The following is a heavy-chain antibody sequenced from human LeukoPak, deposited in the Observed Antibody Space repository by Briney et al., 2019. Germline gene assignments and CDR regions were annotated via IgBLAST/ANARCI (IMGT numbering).Heavy chain of an antibody. V-gene: IGHV3-23*01. CDR3: ADPPNANY. D-gene: IGHD4/OR15-4a*01. CDR1: GFSFGSYA. CDR2: IGGSDGRT. Sequence: GGSLRLSCAASGFSFGSYAMSWVRQAPGKGLEWVSSIGGSDGRTYYAESVKGRFTISRDNSKNTLYLQMNSLRVEDTAVYFCADPPNANYWGQGTLLTVSS. J-gene: IGHJ4*02.